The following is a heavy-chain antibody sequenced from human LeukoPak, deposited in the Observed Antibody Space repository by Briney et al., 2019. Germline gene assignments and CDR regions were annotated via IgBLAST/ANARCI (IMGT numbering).Heavy chain of an antibody. V-gene: IGHV3-53*05. CDR3: AKDPFGSWTYYTNYFDY. CDR1: GFTVSGNY. Sequence: GGSLRLSCAVSGFTVSGNYMSWVRQAPGKGLEWVSLIYSGGTTYYADSVKGRFTISRDNSKNTLYLQMNSLETEDTAVYYCAKDPFGSWTYYTNYFDYWGQGTLVTVSS. J-gene: IGHJ4*02. CDR2: IYSGGTT. D-gene: IGHD3-10*01.